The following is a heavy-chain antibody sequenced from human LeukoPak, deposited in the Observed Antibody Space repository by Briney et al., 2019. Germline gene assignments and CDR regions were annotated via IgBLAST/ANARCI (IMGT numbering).Heavy chain of an antibody. J-gene: IGHJ4*02. V-gene: IGHV1-69*05. CDR1: GGTFSSYA. D-gene: IGHD6-13*01. Sequence: GASVKVSCKASGGTFSSYAISWVRQAPGQGLEWMGRIIPIFGTANYAQKFQGRVTMTRDTSTSTVYMELSSLRSEDTAVYYCARGEGQLVTDYWGQGTLVTVSS. CDR2: IIPIFGTA. CDR3: ARGEGQLVTDY.